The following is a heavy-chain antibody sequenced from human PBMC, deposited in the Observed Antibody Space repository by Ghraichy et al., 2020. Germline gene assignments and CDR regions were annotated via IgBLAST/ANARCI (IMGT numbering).Heavy chain of an antibody. CDR2: IKRKIDGGTT. J-gene: IGHJ4*01. CDR3: TTLSTHASYCSNGVCFYAY. V-gene: IGHV3-15*01. D-gene: IGHD2-8*01. Sequence: GWSLRLSCTASGFTFSNAWMHWVRQAPGKGLEWVGRIKRKIDGGTTNYAAPVKGRFTISSDESKNMLYLDINSLRTEDTAVYYCTTLSTHASYCSNGVCFYAYWGHGTLVTVSS. CDR1: GFTFSNAW.